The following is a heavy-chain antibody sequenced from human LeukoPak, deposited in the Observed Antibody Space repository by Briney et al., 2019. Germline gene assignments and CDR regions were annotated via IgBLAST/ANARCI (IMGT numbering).Heavy chain of an antibody. CDR1: GFTFSNYW. CDR2: VNTDASST. Sequence: GGSLRLSCAASGFTFSNYWMHWVRQAPGKGLVWVSHVNTDASSTSYADSVKGRFTISRDNAKNTVYLQMNSLRVEDTAVYYCAITSQQCSSGNCPLGHWGQGTLVTVSS. CDR3: AITSQQCSSGNCPLGH. D-gene: IGHD2-15*01. V-gene: IGHV3-74*01. J-gene: IGHJ4*02.